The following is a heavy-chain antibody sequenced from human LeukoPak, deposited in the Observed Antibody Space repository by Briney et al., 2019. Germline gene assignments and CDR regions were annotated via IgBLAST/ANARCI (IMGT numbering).Heavy chain of an antibody. V-gene: IGHV3-21*01. J-gene: IGHJ3*02. CDR2: ISSSSSYI. D-gene: IGHD3-16*01. CDR3: AIGGFGSAPPFDI. Sequence: PGGSLRLSCAASGFTFSSYSMNWVRQAPGKGLEWVSSISSSSSYIYYADSVKGRFTISRDNAKNSLYLQMNSLRAEDTAVYYCAIGGFGSAPPFDIWGQGTMVTVSS. CDR1: GFTFSSYS.